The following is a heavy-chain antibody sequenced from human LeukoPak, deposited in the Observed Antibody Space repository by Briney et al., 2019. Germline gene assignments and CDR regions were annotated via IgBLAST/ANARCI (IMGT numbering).Heavy chain of an antibody. Sequence: AASVKVSCKTSGYTFTSYVMHWVRQAPGQRLEWMGWINAGNGNTKYSQNFQGRVTISRDTSASTAYMELSSLRSEDTAVYYCARAHYYESSVTYGMDVWGQGSTVTVSS. CDR3: ARAHYYESSVTYGMDV. J-gene: IGHJ6*02. CDR1: GYTFTSYV. D-gene: IGHD3-22*01. CDR2: INAGNGNT. V-gene: IGHV1-3*01.